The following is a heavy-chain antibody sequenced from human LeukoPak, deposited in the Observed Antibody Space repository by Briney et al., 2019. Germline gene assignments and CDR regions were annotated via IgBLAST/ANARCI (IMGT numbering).Heavy chain of an antibody. CDR2: INAGNGNT. D-gene: IGHD3-10*01. CDR1: GYTFTSYA. J-gene: IGHJ5*02. CDR3: ARDPSPGSYTVWFDP. V-gene: IGHV1-3*01. Sequence: AASVKVSCKASGYTFTSYAMHWVRQAPGQRLEWMGWINAGNGNTKYSQKFQGRVTITRDTSASTDYMELSSLRSEDTAVYYCARDPSPGSYTVWFDPWGQGTLVTVSS.